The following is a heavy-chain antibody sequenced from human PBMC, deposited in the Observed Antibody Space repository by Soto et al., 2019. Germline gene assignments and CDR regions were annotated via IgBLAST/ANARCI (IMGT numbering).Heavy chain of an antibody. CDR1: DGSIGRYY. J-gene: IGHJ4*02. V-gene: IGHV4-59*12. D-gene: IGHD3-22*01. Sequence: SETLSLTCTVSDGSIGRYYWSWIRQPPGKGLEWIGYIDYVGSTNYNPSLKSRVTISVDRSKNQFSLRLSSVTAAATAVYYCARDPDYYGSSAHHFDYWGQGNLVTVPS. CDR2: IDYVGST. CDR3: ARDPDYYGSSAHHFDY.